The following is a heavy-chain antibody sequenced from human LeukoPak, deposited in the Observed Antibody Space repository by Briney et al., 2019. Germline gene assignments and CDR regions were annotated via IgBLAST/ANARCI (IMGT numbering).Heavy chain of an antibody. D-gene: IGHD6-19*01. CDR2: IIPIFGTA. J-gene: IGHJ4*02. CDR3: ARDRGYSSGWYGGRDY. CDR1: GGTFSSYA. V-gene: IGHV1-69*06. Sequence: GASVKVSCKASGGTFSSYAISWVRQAPGQGLEWMGGIIPIFGTANYAQKFQGRVTITADKSTSTAYMELSSLRSEDTAVYYCARDRGYSSGWYGGRDYWGQGTLVTVSS.